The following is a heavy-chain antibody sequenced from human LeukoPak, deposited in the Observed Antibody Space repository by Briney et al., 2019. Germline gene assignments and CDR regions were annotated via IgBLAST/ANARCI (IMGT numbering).Heavy chain of an antibody. CDR2: ISWNSGSI. Sequence: PGRSLRLSCAASGFTFDDYVMHWVRQAPGKGLEWVSGISWNSGSIGYADSVKGRFTISRDNAKNPLYLQMNSLRAGDTALYYCAKSPAVAGTGYFDYWGQGTLVTVSS. D-gene: IGHD6-19*01. CDR3: AKSPAVAGTGYFDY. CDR1: GFTFDDYV. V-gene: IGHV3-9*01. J-gene: IGHJ4*02.